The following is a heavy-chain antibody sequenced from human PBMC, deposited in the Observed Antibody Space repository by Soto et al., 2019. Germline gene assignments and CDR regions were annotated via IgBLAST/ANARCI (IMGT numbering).Heavy chain of an antibody. V-gene: IGHV5-51*03. Sequence: EVQLVQSGAEVKKPGESLKISCKGFGYTYPSYWIGWVRQMPGKGLEWMGIIYPEDSDTRYSPSFQGQVTISADKSINTAYLQWSSLKASDTAMYYCARRILLCSARDAFDIWGQGKMVTVSS. J-gene: IGHJ3*02. CDR1: GYTYPSYW. CDR2: IYPEDSDT. D-gene: IGHD3-10*01. CDR3: ARRILLCSARDAFDI.